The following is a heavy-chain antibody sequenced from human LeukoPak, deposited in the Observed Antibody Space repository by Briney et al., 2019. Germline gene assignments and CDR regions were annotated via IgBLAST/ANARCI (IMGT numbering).Heavy chain of an antibody. CDR3: ARGGWGTAIDY. D-gene: IGHD1-7*01. CDR2: INNDGSST. Sequence: SGGSLRLSCAASGFTFSGYWMHWVRQAPGKGLVWFSRINNDGSSTAYADSVKGRFTISRDNAKNTLDLQMNSLTAEDTAVYYCARGGWGTAIDYLGQGTLVTVSS. V-gene: IGHV3-74*01. J-gene: IGHJ4*02. CDR1: GFTFSGYW.